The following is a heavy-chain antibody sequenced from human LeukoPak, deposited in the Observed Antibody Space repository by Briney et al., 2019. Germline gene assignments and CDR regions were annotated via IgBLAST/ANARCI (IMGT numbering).Heavy chain of an antibody. CDR1: GGSISSYY. J-gene: IGHJ5*02. V-gene: IGHV4-4*09. CDR2: IYTSGST. D-gene: IGHD3-10*01. CDR3: ARQESVEVWFDP. Sequence: ETLSLTCTVSGGSISSYYWSWIRQPPGKGLERIGYIYTSGSTNYNPSLKSRVTISVDTSKNQFSLKLSSVTAADTAVYYCARQESVEVWFDPWGQGTLVTVSS.